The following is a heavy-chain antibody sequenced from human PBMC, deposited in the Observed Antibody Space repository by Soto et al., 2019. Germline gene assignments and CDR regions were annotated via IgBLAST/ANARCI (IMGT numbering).Heavy chain of an antibody. Sequence: RESLKISCMASGYIFIDYWIGWVRQMPGKGLEWMGIVYPRDSDTRYSPSFQGQVTISADRSTGTAFLQWRSLKASDTALYYCARPPLPGYSIHFNSWGQGTLVTVSS. CDR1: GYIFIDYW. V-gene: IGHV5-51*01. D-gene: IGHD2-15*01. J-gene: IGHJ4*02. CDR3: ARPPLPGYSIHFNS. CDR2: VYPRDSDT.